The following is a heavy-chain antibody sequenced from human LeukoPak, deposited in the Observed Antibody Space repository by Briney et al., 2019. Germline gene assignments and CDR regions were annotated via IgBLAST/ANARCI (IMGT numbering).Heavy chain of an antibody. Sequence: GASVKVSCKASGGTFSSYAISWVRQAPGQGLEWMGGIIPIFGTANYAQKLQGRVTMTTDTSTSTAYMELRSLRSDDTAVYYCARAFRDGYKPFDYWGQGTLVTVSS. CDR3: ARAFRDGYKPFDY. CDR2: IIPIFGTA. J-gene: IGHJ4*02. D-gene: IGHD5-24*01. CDR1: GGTFSSYA. V-gene: IGHV1-69*05.